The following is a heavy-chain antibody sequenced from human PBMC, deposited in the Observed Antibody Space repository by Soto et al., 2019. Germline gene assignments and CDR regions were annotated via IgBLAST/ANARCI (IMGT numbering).Heavy chain of an antibody. V-gene: IGHV1-2*02. Sequence: ASVKVSCKASGYTLTVYPMDWVRQTPKQRLEWMGWINPSSGGTNYAQKFQGRVTMTRDTSISTAYMELSRLRSDDTAVYYCERDRVAAADPYYYYGMDVWGQGTTVTVSS. D-gene: IGHD6-13*01. J-gene: IGHJ6*02. CDR2: INPSSGGT. CDR3: ERDRVAAADPYYYYGMDV. CDR1: GYTLTVYP.